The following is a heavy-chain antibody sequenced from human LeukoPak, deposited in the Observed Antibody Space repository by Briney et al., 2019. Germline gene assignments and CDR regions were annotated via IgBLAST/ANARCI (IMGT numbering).Heavy chain of an antibody. V-gene: IGHV3-7*01. Sequence: PGGSLRLSCAASGFTFSSYWMSWVRQAPGKGLEWVANIKQDGSEKYYVDSVKGRFTISRDNSKNTLYLQMNSLRAEDTAVYYWPKTAYDILTGGYYYMDVWGKGTTVTISS. J-gene: IGHJ6*03. CDR1: GFTFSSYW. CDR2: IKQDGSEK. CDR3: PKTAYDILTGGYYYMDV. D-gene: IGHD3-9*01.